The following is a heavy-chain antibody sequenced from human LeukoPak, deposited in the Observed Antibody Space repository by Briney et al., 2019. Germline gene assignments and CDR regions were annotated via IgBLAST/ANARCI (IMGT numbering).Heavy chain of an antibody. CDR2: IYHSGST. V-gene: IGHV4-38-2*02. CDR3: AREGSVAGPFDY. Sequence: PSETLSLTCTVSGYSISSGYYWGWIRQPPGKGLEWIGSIYHSGSTYYNPSLKSRVTISVDTSKNQFSLKLSSVTAADTAVYYCAREGSVAGPFDYWGQGTLVTVSS. CDR1: GYSISSGYY. J-gene: IGHJ4*02. D-gene: IGHD6-19*01.